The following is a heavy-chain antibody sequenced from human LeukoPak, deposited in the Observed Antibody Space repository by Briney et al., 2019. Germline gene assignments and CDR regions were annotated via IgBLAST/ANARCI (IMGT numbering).Heavy chain of an antibody. J-gene: IGHJ4*02. CDR1: GFTFNGHW. Sequence: GGSLRLSCAASGFTFNGHWMHWVRQAPGKGLMWVSQIISDGSSTNYADSVKGRFTISRDSAKNTLYLQMNSLRAEDTAVYYCTRDAGFCSGGRCFPSGPADYWGQGTLVTVSS. CDR2: IISDGSST. CDR3: TRDAGFCSGGRCFPSGPADY. V-gene: IGHV3-74*01. D-gene: IGHD2-15*01.